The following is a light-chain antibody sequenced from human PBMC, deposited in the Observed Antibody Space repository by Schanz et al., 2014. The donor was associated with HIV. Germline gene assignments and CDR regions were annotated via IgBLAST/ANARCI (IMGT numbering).Light chain of an antibody. CDR1: SGHSSYA. V-gene: IGLV4-69*01. CDR2: LNSDGSH. CDR3: QTWDTGTWV. J-gene: IGLJ3*02. Sequence: QLVLTQSPSASASLGASVNLTCTLTSGHSSYAIAWHQQQPERGPRYLMKLNSDGSHSKGDGIPDRFSGSSSGAERYLTISSLQSEDEAEYYCQTWDTGTWVFGGGTKLTVL.